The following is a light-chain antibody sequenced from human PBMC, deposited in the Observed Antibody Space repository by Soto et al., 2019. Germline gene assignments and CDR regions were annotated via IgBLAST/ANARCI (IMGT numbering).Light chain of an antibody. CDR3: QHYNSYSEA. Sequence: DIQMTQSPSSLSAPVEDIVTITFRASQSISNHLNLYQQKPGKAPKLLIFAASSLQSGVPSRFSGSGSGTEFTLTISSLQPDDFATYYCQHYNSYSEAFGQGTKVDIK. J-gene: IGKJ1*01. CDR1: QSISNH. V-gene: IGKV1-17*01. CDR2: AAS.